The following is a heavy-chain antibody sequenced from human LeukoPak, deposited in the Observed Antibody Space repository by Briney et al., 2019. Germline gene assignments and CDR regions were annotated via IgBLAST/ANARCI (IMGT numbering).Heavy chain of an antibody. Sequence: PSETLSLTCTVSGGSISSSSYYWGWIRQPPGKGLEWIGSVYYSGSTYYNPSLKSRVTISVDTSRNQFSLKLSSVTAADSALYFCARAEINDYSGYWGQGIPVIVSS. CDR2: VYYSGST. V-gene: IGHV4-39*07. CDR1: GGSISSSSYY. D-gene: IGHD4-11*01. J-gene: IGHJ4*02. CDR3: ARAEINDYSGY.